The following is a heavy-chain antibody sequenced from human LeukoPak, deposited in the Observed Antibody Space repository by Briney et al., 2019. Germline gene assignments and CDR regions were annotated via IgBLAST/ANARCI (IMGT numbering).Heavy chain of an antibody. CDR2: ISYDGSNK. CDR1: GFTFSSYG. CDR3: ARDKVVGATHFDY. V-gene: IGHV3-30*03. J-gene: IGHJ4*02. Sequence: GGSLRLSCAASGFTFSSYGMHWVRQAPGKGLEWVAVISYDGSNKYYADSVKGRFTISRDNSKNTLYLQMNSLRAEDTAVYYCARDKVVGATHFDYWGQGTLVTVSS. D-gene: IGHD1-26*01.